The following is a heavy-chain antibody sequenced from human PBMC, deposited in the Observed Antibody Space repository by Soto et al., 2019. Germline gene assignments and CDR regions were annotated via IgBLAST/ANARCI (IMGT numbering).Heavy chain of an antibody. CDR1: GFTFSSYS. J-gene: IGHJ4*02. D-gene: IGHD6-13*01. V-gene: IGHV3-48*01. CDR3: ARVDSSSWSTYYFDY. CDR2: ISSSSSTI. Sequence: GGSLRLSCVASGFTFSSYSMNWVRQAPGKGLEWVSYISSSSSTIYYADSVKGRFTISRDNAKNSLYLQMNSLRAEDTAVYYCARVDSSSWSTYYFDYWGQGTLVTVSS.